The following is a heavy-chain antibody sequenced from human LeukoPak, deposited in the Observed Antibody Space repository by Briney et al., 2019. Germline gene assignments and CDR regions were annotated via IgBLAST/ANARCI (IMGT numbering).Heavy chain of an antibody. CDR2: ISSSSSYI. J-gene: IGHJ4*02. Sequence: GGSLRLSCAASGFTFSSYSMNWVRQAPGKGLEWVSSISSSSSYIYYADSVKGRFTISRDNAKNTLYLQMNNLRAEDTAVYYCAKDPYGDYYFDYWGQGTLVTVSS. CDR3: AKDPYGDYYFDY. D-gene: IGHD4-17*01. V-gene: IGHV3-21*04. CDR1: GFTFSSYS.